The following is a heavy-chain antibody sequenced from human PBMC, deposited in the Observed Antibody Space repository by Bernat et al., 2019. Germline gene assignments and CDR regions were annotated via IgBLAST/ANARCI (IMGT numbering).Heavy chain of an antibody. J-gene: IGHJ4*02. V-gene: IGHV1-8*01. CDR1: GYTFTSYD. CDR3: ARTPYDSSGYYSDY. D-gene: IGHD3-22*01. CDR2: MNPNSANT. Sequence: VQLVQSGAEVKKPGASVKVSCKASGYTFTSYDINWVRQATGQGLEWLGWMNPNSANTGYAQKFQGRVTMTRNTSISTAYMELSSLKSEDTAVYYCARTPYDSSGYYSDYWGQGTLVTVSP.